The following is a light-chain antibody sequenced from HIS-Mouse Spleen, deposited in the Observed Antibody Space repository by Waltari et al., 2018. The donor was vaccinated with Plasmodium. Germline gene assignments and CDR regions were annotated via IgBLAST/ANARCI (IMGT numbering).Light chain of an antibody. J-gene: IGKJ1*01. CDR1: QSISSR. CDR2: KAS. V-gene: IGKV1-5*03. CDR3: QQYNSYSWT. Sequence: DIQMTQSPSTLSASVGDRVTITCRASQSISSRLAWYQQKPGKAPKHLIYKASSLESGVPSRFSGIGSGTEFTLTISSLQPDDFATYYCQQYNSYSWTFGQGTKVEIK.